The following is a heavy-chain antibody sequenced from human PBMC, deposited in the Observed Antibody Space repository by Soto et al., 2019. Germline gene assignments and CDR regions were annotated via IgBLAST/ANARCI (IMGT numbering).Heavy chain of an antibody. V-gene: IGHV4-4*07. J-gene: IGHJ6*02. Sequence: SETLSLTCTVSGGSMNDYYWSWIRQPAGKGLEWIGRIFTSGNTNYNPSLRSRLTMSVDTSTNQVSLRLTSVTAADTAVYYCASGRLVSRHYGLDLWGQGTTVTVSS. D-gene: IGHD6-6*01. CDR3: ASGRLVSRHYGLDL. CDR2: IFTSGNT. CDR1: GGSMNDYY.